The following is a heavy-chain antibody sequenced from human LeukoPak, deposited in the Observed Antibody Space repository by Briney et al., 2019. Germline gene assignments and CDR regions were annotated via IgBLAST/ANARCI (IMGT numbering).Heavy chain of an antibody. CDR3: VKETAPVFDN. Sequence: GGSLRLSCAASVFTFSSYSMNWVRHAPGKGLEWVSSISSSSSCIYYADSVKGRFTISRDNAKNSLYLQMTNLRAEDTAVYYCVKETAPVFDNWGQGTLVTVSS. V-gene: IGHV3-21*01. D-gene: IGHD2-2*01. CDR2: ISSSSSCI. CDR1: VFTFSSYS. J-gene: IGHJ5*02.